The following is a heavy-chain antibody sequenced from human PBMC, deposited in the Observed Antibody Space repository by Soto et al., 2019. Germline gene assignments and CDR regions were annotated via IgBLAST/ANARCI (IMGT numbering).Heavy chain of an antibody. Sequence: PSETLSLTCTVSGGSISSSSYYWGWIRQPPGKGLEWIGSIYYSGSTYYNPSLKSRVTISVDTSKNQFSLKLSSVTAADTAVYYCARIYDSSGYYFGFGFDYWGQGTLVTVSS. V-gene: IGHV4-39*01. CDR3: ARIYDSSGYYFGFGFDY. D-gene: IGHD3-22*01. CDR2: IYYSGST. J-gene: IGHJ4*02. CDR1: GGSISSSSYY.